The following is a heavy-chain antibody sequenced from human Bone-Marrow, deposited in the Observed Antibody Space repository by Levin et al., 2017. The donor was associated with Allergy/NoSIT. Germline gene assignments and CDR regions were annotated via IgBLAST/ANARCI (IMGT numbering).Heavy chain of an antibody. D-gene: IGHD5-18*01. CDR3: ARSTASDEDAYDI. CDR2: INHAGST. CDR1: GGSLSTYY. Sequence: ESLKISCAVSGGSLSTYYWSWIRQTPGKGLEWLGEINHAGSTNYRPSLRGRLTLSVDTPKGTVSLRLTSISAADTAMYYCARSTASDEDAYDIWGQGTMVIVS. J-gene: IGHJ3*02. V-gene: IGHV4-34*01.